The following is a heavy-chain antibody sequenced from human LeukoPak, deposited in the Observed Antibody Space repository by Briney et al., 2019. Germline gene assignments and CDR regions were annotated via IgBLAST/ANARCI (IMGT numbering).Heavy chain of an antibody. Sequence: GGSLRLSCAASGFTFSSYGMHWVRQAPGKGLEWVAFIRYDGGNKYYADSVKGRFTISRDNSKNTLYLQMNSLRAEDTAVYYCAKDSSSWYRYYYYMDVWGKGTTVTISS. J-gene: IGHJ6*03. CDR3: AKDSSSWYRYYYYMDV. CDR2: IRYDGGNK. CDR1: GFTFSSYG. V-gene: IGHV3-30*02. D-gene: IGHD6-13*01.